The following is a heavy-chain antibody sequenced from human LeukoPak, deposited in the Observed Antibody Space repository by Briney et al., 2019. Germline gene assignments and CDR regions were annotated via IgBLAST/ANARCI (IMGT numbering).Heavy chain of an antibody. V-gene: IGHV4-34*01. J-gene: IGHJ6*03. D-gene: IGHD3-10*01. CDR3: ARGNMVRGVIIYSDYYYYMDV. Sequence: ETSETLSLTCAVYGGSFSGYYWSWIRQPPGKGLEWIREINHSGSTNYNPSLKSRVTISVDTSKNQFSLKLSSVTAADTAVYYCARGNMVRGVIIYSDYYYYMDVWGKGTTVTVSS. CDR1: GGSFSGYY. CDR2: INHSGST.